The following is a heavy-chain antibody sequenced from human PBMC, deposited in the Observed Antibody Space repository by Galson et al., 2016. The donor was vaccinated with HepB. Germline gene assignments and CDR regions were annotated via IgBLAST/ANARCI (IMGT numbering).Heavy chain of an antibody. V-gene: IGHV4-61*01. Sequence: SETLSLTCTVSGGSVSSGSYWSWIRQPPGKGLECIGYMYYSGSTKYNPSLKSRGTISVDTSKNQFSLKLSSVTAADTAVYYCARVGDPYCSGASCYFGPWGQGTLVTVSS. D-gene: IGHD2-15*01. CDR2: MYYSGST. CDR3: ARVGDPYCSGASCYFGP. J-gene: IGHJ5*02. CDR1: GGSVSSGSY.